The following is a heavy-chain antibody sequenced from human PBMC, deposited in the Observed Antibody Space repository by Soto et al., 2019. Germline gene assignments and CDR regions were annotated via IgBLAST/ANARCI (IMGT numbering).Heavy chain of an antibody. J-gene: IGHJ4*02. D-gene: IGHD5-18*01. CDR3: AKSGYSYGYDY. CDR1: GGSISSYY. CDR2: IYYSGST. V-gene: IGHV4-59*01. Sequence: SETLSFTCTVSGGSISSYYWSWIRQPPGKGLEWIGYIYYSGSTNYNPSLKSRVTISVDTSKNQFSLKLSSVTAADTAVYYCAKSGYSYGYDYWGQGTLVTVSS.